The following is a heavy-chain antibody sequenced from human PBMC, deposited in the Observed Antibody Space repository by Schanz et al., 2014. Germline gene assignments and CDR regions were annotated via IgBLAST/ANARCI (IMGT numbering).Heavy chain of an antibody. Sequence: EVQLVESGGGLIQPGGSLRLSCAASGFGFSSYSMNWVRQAPGQGREWVSYMSGSSRTFYYADSMKGRFTVSRDNAENTLYLQMNTRRAEDTAVYYWARKMKVGVYGGKEHDSLDIWGQGTMVTVSS. J-gene: IGHJ3*02. CDR3: ARKMKVGVYGGKEHDSLDI. CDR2: MSGSSRTF. V-gene: IGHV3-48*04. CDR1: GFGFSSYS. D-gene: IGHD3-22*01.